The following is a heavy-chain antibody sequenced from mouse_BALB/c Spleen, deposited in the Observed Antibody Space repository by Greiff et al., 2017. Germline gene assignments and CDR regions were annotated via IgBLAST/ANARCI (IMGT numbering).Heavy chain of an antibody. CDR3: ARESPYLYDGYYPFAY. CDR1: GFSLTGYG. Sequence: VKLQESGPGLVAPSQSLSITCTVSGFSLTGYGVNWVRQPPGKGLEWLGMIWGDGSTDYNSALKSRLSISKDNSKSQVFLKMNSLQTDDTARYYCARESPYLYDGYYPFAYWGQGTLVTVSA. CDR2: IWGDGST. V-gene: IGHV2-6-7*01. D-gene: IGHD2-3*01. J-gene: IGHJ3*01.